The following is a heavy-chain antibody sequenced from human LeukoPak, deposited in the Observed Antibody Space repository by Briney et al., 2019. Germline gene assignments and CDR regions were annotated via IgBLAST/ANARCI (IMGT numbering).Heavy chain of an antibody. CDR2: ISWNSGSI. V-gene: IGHV3-9*01. CDR3: AKDISVNCFDG. CDR1: GFTFDDYA. J-gene: IGHJ5*02. D-gene: IGHD2/OR15-2a*01. Sequence: GGSLRHSCAASGFTFDDYAMRWVRQAPGKGLEWVSGISWNSGSIGYADSVKGRFTISRDNAKNSLYLQMNSLRAEDTALYYCAKDISVNCFDGWGQGTLVTVSS.